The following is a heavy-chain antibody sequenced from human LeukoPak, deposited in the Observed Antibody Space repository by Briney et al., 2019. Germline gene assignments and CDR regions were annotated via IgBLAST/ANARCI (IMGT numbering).Heavy chain of an antibody. D-gene: IGHD3-16*01. V-gene: IGHV4-39*07. CDR2: IYYNGYT. J-gene: IGHJ3*02. CDR3: ARVLDLSKRGLDAFDI. CDR1: GGSISSVSHY. Sequence: SETLSLTCTVSGGSISSVSHYWGWIRQPPGKGLEWIGNIYYNGYTYYNPSLKSRVTISVDTSKKQFSLKLSSATAADTAVYYCARVLDLSKRGLDAFDIWGQGTMVTVSS.